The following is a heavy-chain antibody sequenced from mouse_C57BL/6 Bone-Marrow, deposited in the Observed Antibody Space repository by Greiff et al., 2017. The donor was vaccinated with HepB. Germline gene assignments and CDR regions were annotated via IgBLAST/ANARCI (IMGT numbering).Heavy chain of an antibody. CDR2: FHPYNDDT. V-gene: IGHV1-47*01. J-gene: IGHJ3*01. Sequence: ESGAELVKPGASVKMSCKASGYTFTTYPIEWMKQNHGKSLEWIGNFHPYNDDTKYNEKFKGKATLTVEKSSSTVYLELSRLTSDDSAVYYCARSYYGSSYSWFAYWGQGTLVTVSA. CDR1: GYTFTTYP. CDR3: ARSYYGSSYSWFAY. D-gene: IGHD1-1*01.